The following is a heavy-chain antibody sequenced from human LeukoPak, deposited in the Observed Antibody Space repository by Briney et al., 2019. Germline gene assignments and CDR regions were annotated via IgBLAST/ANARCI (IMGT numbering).Heavy chain of an antibody. V-gene: IGHV3-48*02. Sequence: GGSLRLSCAASGFTSSNYWMSWVRQAPGKGLEWVSYISSSSSTIYYADSVKGRFTISRDNAKNSLYLQMNSLRDEDTAVYYCARDYGSHGEYFDYWGQGTLVTVSS. CDR3: ARDYGSHGEYFDY. D-gene: IGHD3-10*01. CDR1: GFTSSNYW. CDR2: ISSSSSTI. J-gene: IGHJ4*02.